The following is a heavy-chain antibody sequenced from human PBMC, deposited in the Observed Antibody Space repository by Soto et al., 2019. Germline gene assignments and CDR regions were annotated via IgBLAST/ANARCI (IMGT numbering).Heavy chain of an antibody. Sequence: GGSLRLSCAASGFTFSYSAMHWVRQASGKGLEWVGRIRNKGNNYATAYTASVKGRFTISRDDSKNTVYLQMNSLKIDDTAVYYCTARRDWTAVDPLEYWGLGTLVTVSS. J-gene: IGHJ4*02. V-gene: IGHV3-73*01. CDR2: IRNKGNNYAT. CDR1: GFTFSYSA. CDR3: TARRDWTAVDPLEY. D-gene: IGHD5-18*01.